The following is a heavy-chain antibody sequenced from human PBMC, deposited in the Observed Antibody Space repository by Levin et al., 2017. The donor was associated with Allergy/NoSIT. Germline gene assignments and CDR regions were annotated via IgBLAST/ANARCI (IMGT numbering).Heavy chain of an antibody. CDR1: GFTFSSYG. CDR2: ISYDGSNK. D-gene: IGHD3-9*01. J-gene: IGHJ6*03. Sequence: GGSLRLSCAASGFTFSSYGMHWVRQAPGKGLEWVAVISYDGSNKYYADSVKGRFTISRDNSKNTLYLQMNSLRAEDTAVYYCARDAWLWSYYYYYMDVWGKGTTVTVSS. CDR3: ARDAWLWSYYYYYMDV. V-gene: IGHV3-30*03.